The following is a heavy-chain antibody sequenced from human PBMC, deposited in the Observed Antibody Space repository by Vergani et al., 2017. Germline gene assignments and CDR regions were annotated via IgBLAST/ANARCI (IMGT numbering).Heavy chain of an antibody. CDR1: GYTFTDHY. D-gene: IGHD4-17*01. V-gene: IGHV1-69-2*01. Sequence: EVQLVQSGAEVKKPGATMKISCKVSGYTFTDHYMHWVKQAPGKGLEWMGLVAPEDGETINAEKFKGRVTIAADTSTDAVHLEFSSLRSEDTAVYYCSTPQTVTTGGMEVWGQGTTVIVSS. J-gene: IGHJ6*02. CDR3: STPQTVTTGGMEV. CDR2: VAPEDGET.